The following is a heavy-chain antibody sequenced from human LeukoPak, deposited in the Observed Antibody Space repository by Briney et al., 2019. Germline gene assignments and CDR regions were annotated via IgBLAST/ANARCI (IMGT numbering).Heavy chain of an antibody. J-gene: IGHJ4*02. Sequence: ASVKVSCKTSGYTFKDYYIHWVRQAPGQGLEWMGWTNPYSGGTSYARKFLGRVTMTRDTSISTAYLELGRLTADDTAVYFCARARSDSSTYYFAYWGPGTLVTVSS. V-gene: IGHV1-2*02. CDR3: ARARSDSSTYYFAY. CDR1: GYTFKDYY. CDR2: TNPYSGGT. D-gene: IGHD6-13*01.